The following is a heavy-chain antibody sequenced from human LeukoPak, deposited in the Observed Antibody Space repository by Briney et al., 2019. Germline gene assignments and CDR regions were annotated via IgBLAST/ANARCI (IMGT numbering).Heavy chain of an antibody. Sequence: GESLKISCKGSGYTFTNYWIGWVRPMPGQGLEWMGIVSPGDSDATYSPSFQGQVTISADKSIYTAYLQWSSLKASDTAMYYCARRGCSATSCSPYYFDYWGQRTLVTVSS. D-gene: IGHD2-2*01. CDR3: ARRGCSATSCSPYYFDY. J-gene: IGHJ4*02. V-gene: IGHV5-51*01. CDR2: VSPGDSDA. CDR1: GYTFTNYW.